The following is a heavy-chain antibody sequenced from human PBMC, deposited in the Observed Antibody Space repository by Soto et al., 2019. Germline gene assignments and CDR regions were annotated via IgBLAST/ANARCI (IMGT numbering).Heavy chain of an antibody. CDR3: ARAEETVLRFPGYGMDV. J-gene: IGHJ6*02. Sequence: PSETLSLTCTVSGGSMSNYYWSWIRQPAGKGLEWIGRIYSSGGTNYNPSLKSRLTMSRDTSKRQFSLKLISVTAADTAIYYCARAEETVLRFPGYGMDVWGQGTTVTVSS. D-gene: IGHD3-3*01. CDR1: GGSMSNYY. V-gene: IGHV4-4*07. CDR2: IYSSGGT.